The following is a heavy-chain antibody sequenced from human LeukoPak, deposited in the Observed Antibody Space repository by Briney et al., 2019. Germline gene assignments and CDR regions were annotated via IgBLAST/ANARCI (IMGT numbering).Heavy chain of an antibody. CDR3: ARVIAAAALGDY. D-gene: IGHD6-13*01. CDR1: GGSISSSSYY. V-gene: IGHV4-39*01. J-gene: IGHJ4*02. CDR2: IYYSGST. Sequence: PSETLSLTCTVSGGSISSSSYYWGWIRQPPGKGLEWIGSIYYSGSTYYNPSLKSRVTISVDTSKNQFSLKLSSVTAADTAVYYCARVIAAAALGDYWGQGTLVTVSS.